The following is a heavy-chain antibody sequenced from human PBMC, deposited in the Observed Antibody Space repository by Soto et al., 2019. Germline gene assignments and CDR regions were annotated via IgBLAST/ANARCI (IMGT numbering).Heavy chain of an antibody. CDR2: INPSGGST. J-gene: IGHJ3*02. CDR1: GYTFTSYY. CDR3: ARDGGYYYDSSGSHAFDI. Sequence: ASVKVSCKASGYTFTSYYMHWVRQAPGQGLEWMGIINPSGGSTSYAQKFQGRVTMTRDTSTSTVYMELSSLRSEDTAVYYCARDGGYYYDSSGSHAFDIWGEGTRVTVSS. V-gene: IGHV1-46*01. D-gene: IGHD3-22*01.